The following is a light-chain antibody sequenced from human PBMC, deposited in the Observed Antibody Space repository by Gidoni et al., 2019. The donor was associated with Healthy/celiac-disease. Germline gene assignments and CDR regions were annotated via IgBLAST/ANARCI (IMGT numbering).Light chain of an antibody. V-gene: IGLV3-1*01. CDR1: TLGDKY. J-gene: IGLJ1*01. CDR2: QDS. CDR3: QAWDSSTVV. Sequence: SYALTQPPSVSVSPGQTASITCSGDTLGDKYACWYQQKPGQSPVLVIYQDSKRPAGIPERFSGSNSGNTATLTISGTQAMDEADYYCQAWDSSTVVFGTGTKVTVL.